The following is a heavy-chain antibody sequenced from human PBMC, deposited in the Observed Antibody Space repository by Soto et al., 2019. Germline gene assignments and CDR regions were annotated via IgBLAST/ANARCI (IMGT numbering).Heavy chain of an antibody. CDR2: IIPIFGTA. J-gene: IGHJ6*02. D-gene: IGHD1-26*01. CDR3: ARSLVGATTIYYYYYGMDV. Sequence: SVKVSCKASGGTFSSYAISWVRQAPGQGLEWMGGIIPIFGTANYAQKFQGRVTITADESTSTAYMELSSLRSEDTAVYYCARSLVGATTIYYYYYGMDVWGQGTTVTVSS. CDR1: GGTFSSYA. V-gene: IGHV1-69*13.